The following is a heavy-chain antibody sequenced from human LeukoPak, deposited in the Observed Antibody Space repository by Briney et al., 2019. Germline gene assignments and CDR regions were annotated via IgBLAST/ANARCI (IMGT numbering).Heavy chain of an antibody. Sequence: PGGSLRLSCVASGFTLRIYGMHWVRQAHGRGLEWVSFIRFDELDRYYADSVKGRFFLSRDTYGSTLCLQINRLRDEGTGVYYCARTHCSDDSCLSPYYYYYTAGSSKGTTATAYS. CDR3: ARTHCSDDSCLSPYYYYYTAG. D-gene: IGHD2-15*01. CDR2: IRFDELDR. CDR1: GFTLRIYG. V-gene: IGHV3-30*02. J-gene: IGHJ6*03.